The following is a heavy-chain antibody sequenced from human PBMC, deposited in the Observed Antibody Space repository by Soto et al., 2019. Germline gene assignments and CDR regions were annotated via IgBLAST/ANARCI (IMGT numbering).Heavy chain of an antibody. CDR1: GGSISSYY. CDR2: IYYSGST. D-gene: IGHD3-9*01. Sequence: PSETLSLTCTVSGGSISSYYWSWIRQPPGKGLEWIGYIYYSGSTNYNPSLKSRVTISVDTSKNQFSLKLSSVTAADTAVYYCARHSGSITIFFNSWGQGTLVTSPQ. CDR3: ARHSGSITIFFNS. V-gene: IGHV4-59*08. J-gene: IGHJ5*01.